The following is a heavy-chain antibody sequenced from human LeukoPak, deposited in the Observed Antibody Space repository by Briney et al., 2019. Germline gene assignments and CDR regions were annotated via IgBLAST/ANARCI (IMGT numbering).Heavy chain of an antibody. J-gene: IGHJ4*02. CDR2: IRYDESNK. CDR3: AKDRASYYCSSTNCYLAY. CDR1: GFTFSSYG. V-gene: IGHV3-30*02. Sequence: PGGSLRLSCAASGFTFSSYGMHWVRQAPGKGLEWVAFIRYDESNKYYADSVKGRFTISRDNSKNTLYLQMNSLRAEDTAVYYCAKDRASYYCSSTNCYLAYWGQGTLVTVSS. D-gene: IGHD2-2*01.